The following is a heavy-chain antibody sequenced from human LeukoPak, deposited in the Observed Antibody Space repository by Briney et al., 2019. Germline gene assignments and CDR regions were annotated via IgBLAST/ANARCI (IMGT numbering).Heavy chain of an antibody. CDR1: GFTFSSYA. Sequence: GGSLRLSCAASGFTFSSYAMSWVRQAPGKGLEWVSAISGSGGSTYYADSVKGRFTISRDNSKNTLYLQMNSLRAEDTAVYYCARDETYDYESNGYLDFWGQGTVVTVSS. CDR2: ISGSGGST. V-gene: IGHV3-23*01. J-gene: IGHJ4*02. D-gene: IGHD3-22*01. CDR3: ARDETYDYESNGYLDF.